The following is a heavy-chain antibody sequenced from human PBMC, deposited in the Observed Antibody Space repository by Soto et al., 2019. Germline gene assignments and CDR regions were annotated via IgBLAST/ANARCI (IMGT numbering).Heavy chain of an antibody. D-gene: IGHD3-3*01. Sequence: SETLSLTCTVSGGSISSGGYYWSWIRQHPGKGLEWIGYIYYSGSTYYNPSLKSRVTISVDTSKNQFSLKLSSVTAADTAVYYCARHASILRFLEWLPAVYYYYYMDVWGKGTTVTVSS. J-gene: IGHJ6*03. CDR1: GGSISSGGYY. CDR3: ARHASILRFLEWLPAVYYYYYMDV. CDR2: IYYSGST. V-gene: IGHV4-31*03.